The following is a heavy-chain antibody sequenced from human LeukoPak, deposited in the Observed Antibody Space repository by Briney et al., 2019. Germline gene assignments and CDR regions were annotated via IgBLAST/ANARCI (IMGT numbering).Heavy chain of an antibody. D-gene: IGHD4-17*01. CDR3: AGGTTTVTTLDY. J-gene: IGHJ4*02. CDR1: GFTFSSYS. CDR2: ISSSSSYI. V-gene: IGHV3-21*01. Sequence: GGSLRLSCPASGFTFSSYSMNWVRQAPGKGLEWVSSISSSSSYIYYADSVKGRFTISRDNAKNSLYLQMNSLRAEDTAVYYCAGGTTTVTTLDYWGQGTLVTVSS.